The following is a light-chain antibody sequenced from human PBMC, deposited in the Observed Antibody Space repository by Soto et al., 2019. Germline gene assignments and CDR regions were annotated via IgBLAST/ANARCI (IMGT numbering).Light chain of an antibody. CDR1: QSVSNNY. J-gene: IGKJ1*01. V-gene: IGKV3-20*01. Sequence: DIVLTHSPGTLSLSPGERATLSSSASQSVSNNYLAWYQQKPGQAPRILIYGASNRATGIPDRFSGSGSGTDFTLTISRLEPEDFAVDYCQQYGSSGTFGQGTKVEIK. CDR3: QQYGSSGT. CDR2: GAS.